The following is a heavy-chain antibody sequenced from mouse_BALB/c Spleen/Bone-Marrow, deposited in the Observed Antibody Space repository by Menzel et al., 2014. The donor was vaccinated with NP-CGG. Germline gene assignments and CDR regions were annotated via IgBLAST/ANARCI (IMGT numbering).Heavy chain of an antibody. CDR3: ATYDYDGRLDY. CDR1: GFSLTNYG. D-gene: IGHD2-4*01. V-gene: IGHV2-9*02. Sequence: QVQLKDSGPGLVAPSQSLSITCTVSGFSLTNYGVHWIRQPPGKGLEWLGIIWAGGSTNYNSALMSRLSISKDNSKSQVFFKMNSLQTDDTAIYYCATYDYDGRLDYWGQGTTLTVSS. CDR2: IWAGGST. J-gene: IGHJ2*01.